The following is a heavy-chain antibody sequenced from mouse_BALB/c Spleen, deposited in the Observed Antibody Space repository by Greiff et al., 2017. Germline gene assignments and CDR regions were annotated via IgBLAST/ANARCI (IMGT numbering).Heavy chain of an antibody. CDR3: ARRTHYSSNFGYAMDH. D-gene: IGHD1-1*01. Sequence: QVQLKESGAELVRPGVSVKISCKGSGYTFTDYAMNWVKQSHAKSLEWIEVIRTYYGDASYNQKFKGKATMTVDKSSSTAYMELARLTSEATTIYYSARRTHYSSNFGYAMDHRGQGPSGTVSS. CDR1: GYTFTDYA. J-gene: IGHJ4*01. CDR2: IRTYYGDA. V-gene: IGHV1S137*01.